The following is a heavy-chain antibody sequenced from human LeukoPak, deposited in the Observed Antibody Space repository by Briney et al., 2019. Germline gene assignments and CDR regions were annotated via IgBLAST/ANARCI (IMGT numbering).Heavy chain of an antibody. CDR1: GFTFSSYA. CDR2: ISYDGSNK. J-gene: IGHJ4*02. Sequence: PGGSLRLSCAASGFTFSSYAMHWVRQAPGKGLEWVAVISYDGSNKYYADSVKGRFTISRDNSKNTLYLQMNSLRAEDTAVYYCAKDRQGLFFDYWGQGTLVTVSS. CDR3: AKDRQGLFFDY. V-gene: IGHV3-30*04. D-gene: IGHD4/OR15-4a*01.